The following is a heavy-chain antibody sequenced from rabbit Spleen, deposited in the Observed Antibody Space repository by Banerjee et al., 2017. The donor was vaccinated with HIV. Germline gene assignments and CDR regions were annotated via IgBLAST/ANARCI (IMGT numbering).Heavy chain of an antibody. CDR2: IDAGSSSFT. J-gene: IGHJ6*01. CDR3: ARDTASSFSSYGMDL. CDR1: GFSFSSSDY. V-gene: IGHV1S40*01. D-gene: IGHD8-1*01. Sequence: QSLEESGGDLVKPGESLTLTCKASGFSFSSSDYMGWVRQAPGKGLEWIACIDAGSSSFTYFATWAKGRFTISKPSSTTVTLQMTRLSAADTATYFCARDTASSFSSYGMDLWGQGTLVTVS.